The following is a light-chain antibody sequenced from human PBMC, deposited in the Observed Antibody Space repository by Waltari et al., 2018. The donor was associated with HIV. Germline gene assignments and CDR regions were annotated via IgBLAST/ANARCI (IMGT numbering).Light chain of an antibody. CDR2: EVS. Sequence: PGQSITISCTGTSSDVGGYNYVSWYQQHPGKAPKFMIYEVSNRPSGVSKRFSGSKSGNTASLTISGLQADDEADYYCSSYTSTSTGVFGTGTKVTVL. CDR1: SSDVGGYNY. J-gene: IGLJ1*01. V-gene: IGLV2-14*01. CDR3: SSYTSTSTGV.